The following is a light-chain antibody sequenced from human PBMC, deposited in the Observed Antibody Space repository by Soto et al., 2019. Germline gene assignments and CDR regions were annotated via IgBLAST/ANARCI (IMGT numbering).Light chain of an antibody. J-gene: IGKJ4*01. Sequence: EIVLTQSPATLSLSPGERATLSCRASQSVSKYLAWYQQKPGQAPRLLIHDASNRATGIPARFSGSGSGTDFTLTISSLEPEDFGVYYCQQRSNWPQITFGGGTKGDIQ. CDR2: DAS. CDR1: QSVSKY. V-gene: IGKV3-11*01. CDR3: QQRSNWPQIT.